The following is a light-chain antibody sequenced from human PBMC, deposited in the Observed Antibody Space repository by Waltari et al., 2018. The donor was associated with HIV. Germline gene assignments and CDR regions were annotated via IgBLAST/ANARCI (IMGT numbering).Light chain of an antibody. V-gene: IGKV3-11*01. Sequence: EIVLTQSPATLSLSPGERATLSCRASQSVNNYLGWYQQKPGQAPRLLIYDASTRATGIPARFSCSGSGTDFILTISSLEPEDVAVYYCQQRNIWPPMYTFGQGTKLEI. CDR3: QQRNIWPPMYT. CDR1: QSVNNY. J-gene: IGKJ2*01. CDR2: DAS.